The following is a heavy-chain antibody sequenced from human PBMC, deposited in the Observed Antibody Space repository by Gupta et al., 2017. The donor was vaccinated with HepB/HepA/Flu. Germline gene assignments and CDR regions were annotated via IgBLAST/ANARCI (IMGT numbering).Heavy chain of an antibody. CDR2: INHSGST. Sequence: QVQLQQWGAGLLKPSETLSLTCAVYGGSFSGYYWSWIRPPPGKGLEWIGEINHSGSTNYNPSLKSRVTISVDTSKNQFSLKLSSVTAADTAVYYCARGVVQRYYYYYYYMDVWGKGTTVTVSS. CDR3: ARGVVQRYYYYYYYMDV. V-gene: IGHV4-34*01. CDR1: GGSFSGYY. J-gene: IGHJ6*03. D-gene: IGHD6-6*01.